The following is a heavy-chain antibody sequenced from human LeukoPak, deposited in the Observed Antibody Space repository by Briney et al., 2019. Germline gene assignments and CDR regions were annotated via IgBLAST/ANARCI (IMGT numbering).Heavy chain of an antibody. D-gene: IGHD3-22*01. CDR3: AKAKPTYDSSGYYLGRTAFDI. CDR1: GFTFDTYW. Sequence: GGSLRLSCAASGFTFDTYWMSWVRQAPGKGLEWVSAISGSGGSTYYADSVKGRFTISRDNSKNTLYLQMNSLRAEDTAVYYCAKAKPTYDSSGYYLGRTAFDIWGQGTMVTVSS. J-gene: IGHJ3*02. CDR2: ISGSGGST. V-gene: IGHV3-23*01.